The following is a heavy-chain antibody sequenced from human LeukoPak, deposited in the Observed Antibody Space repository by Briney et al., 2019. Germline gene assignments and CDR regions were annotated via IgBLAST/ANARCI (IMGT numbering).Heavy chain of an antibody. J-gene: IGHJ4*02. CDR3: ARGPTVTPKGPTDY. D-gene: IGHD4-17*01. CDR1: GFTFSSYA. Sequence: GGSLRLSCAASGFTFSSYAMSWVRQAPGKGLEWVAVIWYDGSNKYYADSVKGRFTISRDNSKNTLYLQMNSLRAEDTAVYYCARGPTVTPKGPTDYWGQGTLVTVSS. CDR2: IWYDGSNK. V-gene: IGHV3-33*08.